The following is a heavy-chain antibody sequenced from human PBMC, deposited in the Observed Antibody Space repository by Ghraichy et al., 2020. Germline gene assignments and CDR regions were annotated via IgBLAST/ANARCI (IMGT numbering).Heavy chain of an antibody. J-gene: IGHJ6*03. CDR1: GYTFTSYG. V-gene: IGHV1-18*04. CDR3: ARDNPVYITIFGTANYYYYYMDV. D-gene: IGHD3-3*01. CDR2: ISAYNGNT. Sequence: ASVKVSCKASGYTFTSYGISWVRQAPGQGLEWMGWISAYNGNTNYAQKLQGRVTMTTDTSTSTAYMELRSLRSDDTAVYYCARDNPVYITIFGTANYYYYYMDVWGKGTTVTVSS.